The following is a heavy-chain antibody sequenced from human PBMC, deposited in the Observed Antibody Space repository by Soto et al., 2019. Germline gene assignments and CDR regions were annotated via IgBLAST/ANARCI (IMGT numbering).Heavy chain of an antibody. CDR1: GFTFGSYA. Sequence: HPGGSLRLSCAASGFTFGSYAMHWVRQAPGKGLEWVAVISYDGSNKYYADSVKGRFTISRDNSKNTLYLQMNSLRAEDTAVYYCARDYGKQQLGILIFDYWGQGTRVTVSS. V-gene: IGHV3-30-3*01. CDR2: ISYDGSNK. J-gene: IGHJ4*02. D-gene: IGHD6-13*01. CDR3: ARDYGKQQLGILIFDY.